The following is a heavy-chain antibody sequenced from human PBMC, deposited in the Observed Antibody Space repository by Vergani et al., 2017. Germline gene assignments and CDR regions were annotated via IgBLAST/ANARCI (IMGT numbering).Heavy chain of an antibody. CDR1: GYSISRGYY. J-gene: IGHJ3*02. CDR2: VFHSGSG. CDR3: ARQFWVSQGVGAFET. D-gene: IGHD3-16*01. Sequence: QVQLQESGPGLVKPSETLSLTCSVSGYSISRGYYWGWIRQPPGKGREWIATVFHSGSGYYNPSLRRRVPISVETSKNQFSLRLTTLTAADTAVYYCARQFWVSQGVGAFETWGRGTEVSVSS. V-gene: IGHV4-38-2*02.